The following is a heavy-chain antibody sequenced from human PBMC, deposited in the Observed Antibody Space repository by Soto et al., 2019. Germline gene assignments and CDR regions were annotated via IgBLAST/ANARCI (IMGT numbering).Heavy chain of an antibody. Sequence: EVQLLESGGDLVQPGGSLRLSCAASGFPFSAFAMNWVRQAPGKGLEWVSGIGGSGASIYYADSVKGRFSISRDNFKNTVYLPMNSLRDEDTGVYSCARSVRPVSGFDSWGQGTLVTVSS. J-gene: IGHJ5*01. D-gene: IGHD3-10*01. V-gene: IGHV3-23*01. CDR1: GFPFSAFA. CDR3: ARSVRPVSGFDS. CDR2: IGGSGASI.